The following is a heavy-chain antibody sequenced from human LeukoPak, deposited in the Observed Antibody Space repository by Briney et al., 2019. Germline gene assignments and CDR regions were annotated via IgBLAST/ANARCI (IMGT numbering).Heavy chain of an antibody. V-gene: IGHV4-59*08. CDR2: IYYSGTT. Sequence: PSETLSLTCAASGDSISSYYWSWIRQPPGKGLEWIGYIYYSGTTNYNPSLESRVTISVDTSKKQFSLKLNSVTAADTAVYYCARQGLRWYHFDHWGQGTLVTVSS. CDR3: ARQGLRWYHFDH. J-gene: IGHJ4*02. CDR1: GDSISSYY. D-gene: IGHD4-17*01.